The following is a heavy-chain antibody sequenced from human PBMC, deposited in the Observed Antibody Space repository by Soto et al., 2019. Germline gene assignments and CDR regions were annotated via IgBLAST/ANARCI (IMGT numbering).Heavy chain of an antibody. CDR3: ARVKSIAAAVLGMDV. CDR1: WGTFSSYA. CDR2: IIPIFGTA. J-gene: IGHJ6*02. Sequence: GAPVKVSCKGSWGTFSSYALSWGRQAPGQGLEWMGGIIPIFGTANYAQKFQGRVTITADESTSTAYMELSSLRSEDTAVYYCARVKSIAAAVLGMDVWGQGTTVTVSS. V-gene: IGHV1-69*13. D-gene: IGHD6-13*01.